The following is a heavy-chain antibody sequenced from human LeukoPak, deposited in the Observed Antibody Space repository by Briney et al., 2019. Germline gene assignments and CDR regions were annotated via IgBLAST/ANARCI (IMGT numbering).Heavy chain of an antibody. D-gene: IGHD3-22*01. V-gene: IGHV1-2*02. CDR1: GNTFTGYY. J-gene: IGHJ4*02. CDR2: INTNSGGT. CDR3: ARGAYYYDSSGHYPMFEY. Sequence: ASVKVSCKASGNTFTGYYMHWVRQAPGQGLEWMGWINTNSGGTNSAQKFQGRVTMTRDTSISTVYMGLSRLRSDDTAVYYCARGAYYYDSSGHYPMFEYWGQGTLVTVSS.